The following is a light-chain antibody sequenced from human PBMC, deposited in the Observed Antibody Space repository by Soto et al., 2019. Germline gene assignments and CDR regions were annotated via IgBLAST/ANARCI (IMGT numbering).Light chain of an antibody. Sequence: EVVLTQSPGTLSLSPGERASLSCRASHSIDSSFLAWYQQKPGQAPRLLIYGASSRATDIPDRFSGGGSGTDFTLTVSRLEPEDFAVYYCQQYDTSPYTFGQGTKLEI. V-gene: IGKV3-20*01. CDR2: GAS. J-gene: IGKJ2*01. CDR1: HSIDSSF. CDR3: QQYDTSPYT.